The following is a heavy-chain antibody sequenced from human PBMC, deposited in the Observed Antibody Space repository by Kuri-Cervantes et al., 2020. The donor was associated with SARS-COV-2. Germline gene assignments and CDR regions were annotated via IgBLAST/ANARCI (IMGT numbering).Heavy chain of an antibody. CDR2: IWYDGSNK. D-gene: IGHD3-22*01. CDR1: GFTFSSYG. Sequence: GGSLRLSCAASGFTFSSYGMHWVRQAPGKGLEWVAVIWYDGSNKYYADSVKGRFTISRDNSKNTLYLQMNSLRAEDTAVYYCAKDGGSGYSRDAFDIWGQGTMVTVSS. CDR3: AKDGGSGYSRDAFDI. V-gene: IGHV3-30*02. J-gene: IGHJ3*02.